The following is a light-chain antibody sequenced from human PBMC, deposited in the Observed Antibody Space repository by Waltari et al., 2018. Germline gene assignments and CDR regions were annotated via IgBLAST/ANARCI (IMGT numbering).Light chain of an antibody. CDR3: CSYAGTYFWV. CDR1: SSDVGVYDF. J-gene: IGLJ3*02. V-gene: IGLV2-11*01. CDR2: DVT. Sequence: QSALTQPRSVSGSPGQSVTISCSGTSSDVGVYDFISWYQPPPGKAPKPMIYDVTKRPPGVPDRFSGSKSGNTASLTISGLQAEDEADYYCCSYAGTYFWVFGGGTKLTVL.